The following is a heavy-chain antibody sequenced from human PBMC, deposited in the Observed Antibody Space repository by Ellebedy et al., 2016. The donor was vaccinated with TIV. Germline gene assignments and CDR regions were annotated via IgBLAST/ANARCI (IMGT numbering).Heavy chain of an antibody. V-gene: IGHV3-30-3*01. CDR3: VSASGP. CDR2: ISNDGSNQ. J-gene: IGHJ5*02. CDR1: GFTFSSSA. Sequence: GESLKISXAASGFTFSSSAMHWVRQAPGKGLEWVAVISNDGSNQYYADSVKGRFTISRDNSKNSLYLQMNSLRVEDTAVYFCVSASGPWGQGTLVTVSS.